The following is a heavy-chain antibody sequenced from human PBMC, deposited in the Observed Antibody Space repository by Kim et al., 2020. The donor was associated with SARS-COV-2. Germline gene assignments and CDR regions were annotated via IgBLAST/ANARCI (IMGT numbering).Heavy chain of an antibody. D-gene: IGHD2-2*01. CDR2: ISHSGST. V-gene: IGHV4-4*02. J-gene: IGHJ5*02. CDR3: ARVHSGCSSTSCYLDP. Sequence: SETLSLTCGVSDGSISSSNWWNWVRQSPGKGLEWIGEISHSGSTYYNPSLKSRVTISLDNSKNQFSLELTSVTAADSAVYYCARVHSGCSSTSCYLDPWGQGTLVTVSS. CDR1: DGSISSSNW.